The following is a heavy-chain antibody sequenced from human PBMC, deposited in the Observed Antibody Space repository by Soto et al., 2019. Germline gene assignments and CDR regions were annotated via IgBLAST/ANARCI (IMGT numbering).Heavy chain of an antibody. J-gene: IGHJ6*02. V-gene: IGHV4-39*01. CDR3: ARLPIVGAPYGMDV. CDR1: GGSISSSSYY. CDR2: IYYSGST. Sequence: QLQLQESGPGLVKPSETLSLTCTVSGGSISSSSYYWGWIRQPPGKGLEWIGSIYYSGSTYYNPSLKSRVTISVDTSKNQFSLKLSSVTAADTAVYYCARLPIVGAPYGMDVWGQGTTVTVSS. D-gene: IGHD1-26*01.